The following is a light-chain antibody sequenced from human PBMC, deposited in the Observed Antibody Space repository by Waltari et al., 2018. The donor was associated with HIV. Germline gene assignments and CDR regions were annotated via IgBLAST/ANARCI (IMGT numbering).Light chain of an antibody. CDR1: QGISND. CDR2: AAS. CDR3: LQDYNYPKTWT. V-gene: IGKV1-6*01. Sequence: AIQMTQSQSSLSASVGDRVTITCRARQGISNDLGWYQQKPGKAPKLLIYAASSLQSGVPSRFSGSGSGTDFALTISSLQPEDFATYYCLQDYNYPKTWTFGQGTKVEIK. J-gene: IGKJ1*01.